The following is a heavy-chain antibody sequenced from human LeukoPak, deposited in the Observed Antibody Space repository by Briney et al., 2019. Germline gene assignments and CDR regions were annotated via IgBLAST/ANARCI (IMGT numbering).Heavy chain of an antibody. J-gene: IGHJ4*02. Sequence: PGGSLRLSCAASGFTFSIYSMNWVRQAPGKGLEWVSYISSSSSSTIFYADSVKGRFTISRDNARNSLYLQMNSLRDEDTAVYYCARNYYDISTPGPFDYWGQGTLVTVSS. D-gene: IGHD3-22*01. V-gene: IGHV3-48*02. CDR1: GFTFSIYS. CDR2: ISSSSSSTI. CDR3: ARNYYDISTPGPFDY.